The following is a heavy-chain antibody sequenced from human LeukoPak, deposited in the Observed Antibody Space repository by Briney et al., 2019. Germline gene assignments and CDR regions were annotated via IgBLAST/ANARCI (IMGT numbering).Heavy chain of an antibody. CDR2: IYYSGST. CDR1: GGSISSHY. J-gene: IGHJ4*02. CDR3: ARGRSGDSSGYYY. D-gene: IGHD3-22*01. V-gene: IGHV4-59*11. Sequence: SETLSLTCTVSGGSISSHYWSWIRQPPGKGLEWIGYIYYSGSTNYNPSLKSRVTISVDTFKNQFSLKLSSVTAADTAVYYCARGRSGDSSGYYYWGQGTLVTVAS.